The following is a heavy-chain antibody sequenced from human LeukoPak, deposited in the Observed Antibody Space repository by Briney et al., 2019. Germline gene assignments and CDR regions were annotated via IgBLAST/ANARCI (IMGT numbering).Heavy chain of an antibody. Sequence: QAGGSLRLSCAASGFTFSSYAMHWVRQAPGKGLEWVAVISYDGSNKYYADSVKGRFTISRDNSKNTLYLQMNSLRAEDTAVYYCVRDYGDLDYYYGMDVWGKGTTVTVSS. D-gene: IGHD4-17*01. J-gene: IGHJ6*04. CDR3: VRDYGDLDYYYGMDV. V-gene: IGHV3-30*04. CDR2: ISYDGSNK. CDR1: GFTFSSYA.